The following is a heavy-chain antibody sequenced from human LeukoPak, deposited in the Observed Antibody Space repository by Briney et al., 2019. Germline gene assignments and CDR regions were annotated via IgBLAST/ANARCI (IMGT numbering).Heavy chain of an antibody. CDR2: ISGRGDTT. J-gene: IGHJ4*02. D-gene: IGHD6-13*01. CDR3: AKEAGDSSSWSFDY. V-gene: IGHV3-23*01. CDR1: GGTFSSYA. Sequence: SCKASGGTFSSYAMSWVRQAPGKGLEWVSAISGRGDTTYYADSVKGRFTISRDNSKNTLYLQMNSLRADDTAVYYCAKEAGDSSSWSFDYWGQGTLVTVSS.